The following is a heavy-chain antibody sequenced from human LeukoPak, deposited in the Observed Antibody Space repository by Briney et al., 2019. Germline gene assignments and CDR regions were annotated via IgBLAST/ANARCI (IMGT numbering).Heavy chain of an antibody. CDR1: GGSISSYY. Sequence: SETLSLTCTVSGGSISSYYWSWIRQPAGKGLEWIGSIYYSGSTYYNPSLKSRVTISVDTSKNQFSLKLSSVTAADTAVYYCARVLSDGTWFDPWGQGTLVTVSS. CDR2: IYYSGST. D-gene: IGHD1-14*01. CDR3: ARVLSDGTWFDP. V-gene: IGHV4-4*07. J-gene: IGHJ5*02.